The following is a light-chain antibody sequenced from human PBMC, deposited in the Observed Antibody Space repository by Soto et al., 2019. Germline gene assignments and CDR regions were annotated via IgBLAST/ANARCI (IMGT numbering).Light chain of an antibody. V-gene: IGKV1-5*01. Sequence: EIVMTQSPSTLSASPGDRVTLACRASQSVSNSLAWYQHKPGQTPKLLIYDASTLESGVPSRFSGSCSGTEFTLTISSLQSDDFATYYCQQYDNYSWTFGQGTKVDIK. CDR2: DAS. CDR3: QQYDNYSWT. CDR1: QSVSNS. J-gene: IGKJ1*01.